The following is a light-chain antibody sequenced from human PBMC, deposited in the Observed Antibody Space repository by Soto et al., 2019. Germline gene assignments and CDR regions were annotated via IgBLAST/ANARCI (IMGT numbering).Light chain of an antibody. V-gene: IGKV3-20*01. CDR3: QQYASSPLLT. CDR1: QSVSNNY. J-gene: IGKJ4*01. CDR2: GAS. Sequence: EIVLTQSPGTLSLSPGERATLSCRASQSVSNNYLAWYQQKPGQAPRLLIYGASSRVTGFPARFSGSGSGTDFTLTISSLEPEDFAVYYCQQYASSPLLTFGGGTKVDIK.